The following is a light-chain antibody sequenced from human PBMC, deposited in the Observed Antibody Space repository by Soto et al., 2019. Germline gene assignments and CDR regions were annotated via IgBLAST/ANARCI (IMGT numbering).Light chain of an antibody. J-gene: IGLJ1*01. CDR1: SSDVGGYNY. V-gene: IGLV2-14*01. CDR3: ASYTSSGSYV. CDR2: EVS. Sequence: QSVLTLPASVSGSPGQSITISCTGTSSDVGGYNYVSWYQQHPGKAPKLMIYEVSNRPSGVSNRFSGSKSGNTASLTISGLQAEDEADDYCASYTSSGSYVFGTGSKVTVL.